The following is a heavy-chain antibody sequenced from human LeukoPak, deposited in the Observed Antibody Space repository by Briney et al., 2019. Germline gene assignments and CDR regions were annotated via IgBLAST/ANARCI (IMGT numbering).Heavy chain of an antibody. CDR1: GGTFSSYA. D-gene: IGHD3-22*01. CDR2: IIPILGIA. J-gene: IGHJ4*02. V-gene: IGHV1-69*04. Sequence: SVKVSCKASGGTFSSYAISWVRQAPGQGLGWMGRIIPILGIANYAQKFQGRVAITADKSTSTAYMELSSLRSEDTAVYYCARVPSLTYYYDSSGSHTFDYWGQGTLVTVSS. CDR3: ARVPSLTYYYDSSGSHTFDY.